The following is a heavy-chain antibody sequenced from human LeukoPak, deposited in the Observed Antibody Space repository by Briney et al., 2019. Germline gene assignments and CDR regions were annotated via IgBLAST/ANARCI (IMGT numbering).Heavy chain of an antibody. CDR1: GGTFSSYA. CDR2: IIPIFGTA. CDR3: ARVRFLEWSPDDYYYYMDV. D-gene: IGHD3-3*01. V-gene: IGHV1-69*05. Sequence: SVKVSCKASGGTFSSYAISWVRRAPGQGLEWMGRIIPIFGTANYAQKFQVRVTITTDESTSTAYMELSSLRSEDTAVYYCARVRFLEWSPDDYYYYMDVWGKGTTVTVSS. J-gene: IGHJ6*03.